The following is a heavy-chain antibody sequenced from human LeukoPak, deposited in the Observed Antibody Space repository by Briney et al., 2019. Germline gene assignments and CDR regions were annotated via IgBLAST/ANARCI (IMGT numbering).Heavy chain of an antibody. V-gene: IGHV3-23*01. Sequence: PGGSLRLSCAASGFTFSNYAMSWVRQAPGEGLEWVSTNADPLKGRLTISRDNSKNTLYLQMSSLRADDTAVYYCTKGGWGTVMDYWGQGTLVTVSS. CDR3: TKGGWGTVMDY. J-gene: IGHJ4*02. CDR1: GFTFSNYA. D-gene: IGHD3-10*01.